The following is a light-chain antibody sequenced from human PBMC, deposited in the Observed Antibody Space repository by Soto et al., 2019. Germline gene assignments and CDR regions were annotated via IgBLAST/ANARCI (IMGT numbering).Light chain of an antibody. Sequence: EIVMTQSPATLSVSPGERATLSCRASQSVSSNLAWYQQKPSQAPRLLIYGASTRATGIPARFSGSGSGTEFTLTISSLQSEDLAVYYCQQYNNQWTFGQGTKV. J-gene: IGKJ1*01. V-gene: IGKV3-15*01. CDR3: QQYNNQWT. CDR2: GAS. CDR1: QSVSSN.